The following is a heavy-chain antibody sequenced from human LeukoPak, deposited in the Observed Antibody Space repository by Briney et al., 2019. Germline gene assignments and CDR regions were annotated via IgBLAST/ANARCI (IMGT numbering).Heavy chain of an antibody. CDR3: ARDGGDGYKYFDY. CDR2: ISYGGSNK. CDR1: GFTFSSYA. V-gene: IGHV3-30-3*01. J-gene: IGHJ4*02. Sequence: GGSLRLSCAASGFTFSSYAMHWVRQAPGKGLEWVAVISYGGSNKYYADSVKGRFTISRDNSKNTLYLQMNSLRAEDTAMYYCARDGGDGYKYFDYWGQGTLVTVSS. D-gene: IGHD5-24*01.